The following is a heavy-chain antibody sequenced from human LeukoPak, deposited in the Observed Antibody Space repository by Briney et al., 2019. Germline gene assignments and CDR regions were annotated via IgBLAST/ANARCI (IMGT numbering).Heavy chain of an antibody. D-gene: IGHD3-10*01. Sequence: GGSLRLSCAASGFTFSSYWMHWVRQVPGKGLVWVSRINNDRSTTRYADSVKGRFTISRDNAKNTVYLQMNSLRAEDTAVYYCVRGGVTGSGTYYVLNWGQGTLITVSS. CDR3: VRGGVTGSGTYYVLN. J-gene: IGHJ4*02. CDR1: GFTFSSYW. V-gene: IGHV3-74*01. CDR2: INNDRSTT.